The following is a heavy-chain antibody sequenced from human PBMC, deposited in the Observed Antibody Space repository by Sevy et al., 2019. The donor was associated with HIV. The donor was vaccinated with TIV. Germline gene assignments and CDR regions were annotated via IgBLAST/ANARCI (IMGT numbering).Heavy chain of an antibody. D-gene: IGHD3-3*01. Sequence: GGSLRLSCAASGFTFSSYSMNWVRQAPGKGLEWVSYISSSSSTIYYADSVKGRFTISRDNAKNSLYLQMNSLRDEDTAVYYCERGSAEEWLLYRDFDYWGQGTLVTVSS. J-gene: IGHJ4*02. CDR1: GFTFSSYS. CDR3: ERGSAEEWLLYRDFDY. V-gene: IGHV3-48*02. CDR2: ISSSSSTI.